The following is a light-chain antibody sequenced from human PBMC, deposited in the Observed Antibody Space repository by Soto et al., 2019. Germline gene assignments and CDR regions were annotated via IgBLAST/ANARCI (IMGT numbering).Light chain of an antibody. V-gene: IGKV3-20*01. CDR1: ERVTDKQ. J-gene: IGKJ1*01. CDR2: AIS. Sequence: ELVLTQSPGTLSLSPGARATLSCPSAERVTDKQLAWYQQKPGQAPRLLIYAISSRASGIPDRFSGSGSGTDFTLTISRLEPEDFAMYYCQQYGSSRWTFAQGTKVDIK. CDR3: QQYGSSRWT.